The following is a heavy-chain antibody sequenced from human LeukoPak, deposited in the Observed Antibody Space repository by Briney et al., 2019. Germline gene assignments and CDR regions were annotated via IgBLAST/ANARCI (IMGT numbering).Heavy chain of an antibody. CDR3: ARGQVWVVYGAGSYRISRYFDY. D-gene: IGHD3-10*01. CDR1: GGSFSGYY. Sequence: PSETLSLTCAVYGGSFSGYYWSWIRQPPGKGLEWIGEINHSGSTNYNPSLKSRVTISVDTSKNQFSLKLSSVTAADTAVYYCARGQVWVVYGAGSYRISRYFDYWGQGTLVTVSS. V-gene: IGHV4-34*01. CDR2: INHSGST. J-gene: IGHJ4*02.